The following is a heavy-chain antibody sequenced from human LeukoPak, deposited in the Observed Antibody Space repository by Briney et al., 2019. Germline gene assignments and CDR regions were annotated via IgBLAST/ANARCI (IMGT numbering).Heavy chain of an antibody. Sequence: ASVKVSCKASGYTFTGYDINWVRQATGQGLEWLGWMHPKSGSTGYAQKVLGRVTMTTNTSISTAYMELSSLRSEDSAVYYCARRAAIPYSYYALDVWGQGTTVIVSS. J-gene: IGHJ6*02. D-gene: IGHD2-2*02. CDR1: GYTFTGYD. V-gene: IGHV1-8*01. CDR2: MHPKSGST. CDR3: ARRAAIPYSYYALDV.